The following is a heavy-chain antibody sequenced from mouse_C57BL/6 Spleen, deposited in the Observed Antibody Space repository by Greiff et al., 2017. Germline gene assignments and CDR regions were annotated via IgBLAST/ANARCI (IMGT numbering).Heavy chain of an antibody. CDR3: ARSNGYDGAWFAD. CDR1: GYTFTSYW. J-gene: IGHJ3*01. D-gene: IGHD2-2*01. Sequence: QVQLQQPGAELVKPGASVKLSCKASGYTFTSYWMHWVKQRPGQGLEWIGMIHPNSGSTNYNEKFKSKATLTVDKSSSTAYMQLSSLTSEDSAVYYCARSNGYDGAWFADWGQGTLVTVSA. CDR2: IHPNSGST. V-gene: IGHV1-64*01.